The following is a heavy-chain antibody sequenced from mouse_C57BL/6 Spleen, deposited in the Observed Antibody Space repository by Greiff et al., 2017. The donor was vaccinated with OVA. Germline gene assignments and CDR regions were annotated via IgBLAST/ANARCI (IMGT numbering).Heavy chain of an antibody. V-gene: IGHV1-59*01. CDR1: GYTFTSYW. Sequence: VQLQQPGAELVRPGPSVKLSCKASGYTFTSYWMHWVKQRPGQGLEWIGVIDPSDSYTNYNQKFKGKATLTVDTSSSTAYMQLSSLTSEDSAVYYCARPITTVSSYYYAMDYWGQGTSVTVSS. CDR2: IDPSDSYT. J-gene: IGHJ4*01. D-gene: IGHD1-1*01. CDR3: ARPITTVSSYYYAMDY.